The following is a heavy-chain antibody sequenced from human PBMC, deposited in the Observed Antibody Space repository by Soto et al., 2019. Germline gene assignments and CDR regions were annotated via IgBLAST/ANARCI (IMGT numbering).Heavy chain of an antibody. CDR1: GFTFSSYD. Sequence: GGSLRLSCAASGFTFSSYDMHWVRQATGKGLEWVSAIGTAGDTYYPGSVKGRFTISRENAKNSLYLQMNSLRAEDTAVYYCARVLNTYDSSGYYMAEGWYFDLWGRGTLVTVSS. D-gene: IGHD3-22*01. J-gene: IGHJ2*01. CDR2: IGTAGDT. CDR3: ARVLNTYDSSGYYMAEGWYFDL. V-gene: IGHV3-13*01.